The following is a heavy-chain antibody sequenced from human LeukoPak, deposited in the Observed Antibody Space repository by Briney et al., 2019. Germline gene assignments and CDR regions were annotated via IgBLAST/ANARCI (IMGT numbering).Heavy chain of an antibody. D-gene: IGHD1-26*01. V-gene: IGHV3-74*01. CDR2: INDDETST. CDR1: GFTFDDYG. Sequence: GGSLRLSCAASGFTFDDYGMSWVRQAPGKGLVWVSRINDDETSTSYADSVKGRFTISRDNAKNTLYLQMNSLRADDTAVYYCATTGSGSYYDYWGQGTLVTVSS. J-gene: IGHJ4*02. CDR3: ATTGSGSYYDY.